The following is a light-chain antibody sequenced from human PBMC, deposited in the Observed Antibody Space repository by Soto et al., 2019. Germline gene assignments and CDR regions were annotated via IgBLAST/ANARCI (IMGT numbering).Light chain of an antibody. CDR1: SGHSSYA. CDR3: QTWGTGTVV. V-gene: IGLV4-69*01. CDR2: VNSDGSH. J-gene: IGLJ2*01. Sequence: QLVLTQSPSASASLGASVKVTCTLSSGHSSYAIAWHQQQPEKGPRYLMKVNSDGSHSKGDGIPDRFSGASSGAERYLTISSLQSEDEADYYCQTWGTGTVVFGGGTKLTVL.